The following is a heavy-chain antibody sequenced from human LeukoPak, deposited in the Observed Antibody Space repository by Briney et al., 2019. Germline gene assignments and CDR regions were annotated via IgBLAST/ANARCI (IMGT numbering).Heavy chain of an antibody. CDR3: AKALLKITTVRGVRSSADV. CDR2: ISGSGGST. Sequence: GGSLRLSCAASGFTFSSYAMSWVRQAPGKGLEWVSAISGSGGSTYYADSVKGRFTISRDNSKNTLYLQMNSLRAEDTAVYYCAKALLKITTVRGVRSSADVWGQGTTVTVSS. CDR1: GFTFSSYA. V-gene: IGHV3-23*01. D-gene: IGHD3-10*01. J-gene: IGHJ6*02.